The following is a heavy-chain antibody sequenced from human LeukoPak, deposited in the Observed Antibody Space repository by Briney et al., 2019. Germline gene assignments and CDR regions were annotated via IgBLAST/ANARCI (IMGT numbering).Heavy chain of an antibody. CDR2: ISAYNGNT. CDR1: GYTFTNYG. Sequence: ASVKVSCKTSGYTFTNYGISWVRQASGLGLELMGWISAYNGNTNYAQKVQGRVTMTTDTSTSTAYMELRSLRFDDTAVYYCARDQSVRLLQTSSTYFKHVFAIWGQGSMVTVSS. CDR3: ARDQSVRLLQTSSTYFKHVFAI. J-gene: IGHJ3*02. V-gene: IGHV1-18*01. D-gene: IGHD6-13*01.